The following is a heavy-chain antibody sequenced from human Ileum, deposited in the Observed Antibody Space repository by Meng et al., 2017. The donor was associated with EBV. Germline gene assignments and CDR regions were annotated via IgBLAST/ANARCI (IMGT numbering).Heavy chain of an antibody. CDR2: TYYRSKWYN. CDR3: ARDSSSSAYSPFDY. J-gene: IGHJ4*02. V-gene: IGHV6-1*01. Sequence: QSLPRPVKPSQTLELTWATSGDSVSRNIDDWNWIRQSPSRGLEWLGRTYYRSKWYNDYAVSVKSRISINPDTSKNQFSLQLNSVTPEDTAVYYCARDSSSSAYSPFDYWGQGTLVTVSS. D-gene: IGHD3-22*01. CDR1: GDSVSRNIDD.